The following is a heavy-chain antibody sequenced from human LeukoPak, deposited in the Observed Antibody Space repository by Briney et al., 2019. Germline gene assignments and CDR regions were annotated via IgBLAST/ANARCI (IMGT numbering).Heavy chain of an antibody. J-gene: IGHJ3*02. D-gene: IGHD3-3*01. CDR1: VGSFSGYY. CDR3: AREKIFGVAAGAFDI. Sequence: SETLSLTCAVYVGSFSGYYWSWIRQPPGKGLEWIGEINHSGSTNYNPSLKSRVTISVDTSKNQFSLKLSSVTAADTAVYYCAREKIFGVAAGAFDIWGQGTMVTVSS. V-gene: IGHV4-34*01. CDR2: INHSGST.